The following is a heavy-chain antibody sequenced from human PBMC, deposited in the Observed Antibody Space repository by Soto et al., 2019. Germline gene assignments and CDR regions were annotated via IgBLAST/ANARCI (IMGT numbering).Heavy chain of an antibody. CDR1: DNSITKDMW. Sequence: QVLVQESGPRVVKPSGTLSLTCGVSDNSITKDMWWSWVRQPPGKGLEWIAEVHHSKGALYGPSLRSRVTVSADIFDNKLSLERRSIDIADTAFYYCARAGYWNLDSWGQGTPVTVSS. V-gene: IGHV4-4*02. CDR2: VHHSKGA. J-gene: IGHJ4*02. CDR3: ARAGYWNLDS. D-gene: IGHD1-1*01.